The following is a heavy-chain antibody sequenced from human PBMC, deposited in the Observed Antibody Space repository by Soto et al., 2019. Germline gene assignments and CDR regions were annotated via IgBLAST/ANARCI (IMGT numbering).Heavy chain of an antibody. Sequence: SLRLSCTASGFTFGDYAMSWFRQAPGKGLEWVGFIRSKAYGGTTEYAASVKGRFTISRDDSKSIAYLQMNSLKTEDTAVYYCTRDGYCSGGSCYSVWFDPWGQGTLVTVSS. D-gene: IGHD2-15*01. CDR3: TRDGYCSGGSCYSVWFDP. V-gene: IGHV3-49*03. CDR1: GFTFGDYA. J-gene: IGHJ5*02. CDR2: IRSKAYGGTT.